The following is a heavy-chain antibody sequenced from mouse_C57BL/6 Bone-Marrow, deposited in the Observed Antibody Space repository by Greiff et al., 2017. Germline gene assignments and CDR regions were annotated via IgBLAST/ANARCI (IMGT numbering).Heavy chain of an antibody. CDR1: GYSITSDY. CDR3: ARYYYGSSYFDY. D-gene: IGHD1-1*01. Sequence: DVQLVESGPGLAKPSQTLSLTCSVTGYSITSDYWNWIRKFPGNKLEYMGYIRYSGSTYYNPSLKSRISITRDTSKNQNYLQLNSVTTEDTATYDCARYYYGSSYFDYWGQGTTLTVSS. CDR2: IRYSGST. V-gene: IGHV3-8*01. J-gene: IGHJ2*01.